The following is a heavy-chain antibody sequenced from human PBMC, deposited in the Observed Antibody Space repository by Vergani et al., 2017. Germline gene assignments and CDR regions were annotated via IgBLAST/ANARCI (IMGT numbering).Heavy chain of an antibody. CDR1: GGSISSYY. CDR2: IYYSGST. CDR3: ARDSYDFWSGYSYMDV. D-gene: IGHD3-3*01. J-gene: IGHJ6*03. Sequence: QVQLQESGPGLVKPSETLSLTCTVSGGSISSYYWSWIRQPPGKGLEWIGYIYYSGSTNYNPSLKSRVTISVDTSKNQFSLKLSSVTAADTAVYYCARDSYDFWSGYSYMDVGGKGTTVTVSS. V-gene: IGHV4-59*01.